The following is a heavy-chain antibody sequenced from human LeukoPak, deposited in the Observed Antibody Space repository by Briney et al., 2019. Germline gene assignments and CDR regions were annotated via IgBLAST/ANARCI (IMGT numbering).Heavy chain of an antibody. CDR1: GYSISSGYY. D-gene: IGHD5-24*01. Sequence: SETLSLTCAVSGYSISSGYYWVWIRQPPGKGLEWIGSIYHSGSTYYNPSLKSRVTISVDTSKNQFSLKLSSVTAADTAVYYCARMEMAIDYWGQGTLVTVSS. CDR2: IYHSGST. CDR3: ARMEMAIDY. V-gene: IGHV4-38-2*01. J-gene: IGHJ4*02.